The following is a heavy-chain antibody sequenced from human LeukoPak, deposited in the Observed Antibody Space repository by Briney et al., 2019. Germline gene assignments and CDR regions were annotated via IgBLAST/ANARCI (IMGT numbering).Heavy chain of an antibody. CDR3: GRDSFEVPYYYGSGRDARYYGMDV. V-gene: IGHV3-33*01. CDR1: GFTFSSHG. J-gene: IGHJ6*02. D-gene: IGHD3-10*01. Sequence: GGSLRLSCAASGFTFSSHGMHWVRQPPGKGLEWVAVIWYDGRNKDYGDSVKGRFTISRDNSKNTLYLQVDSLRTEDTAVNYCGRDSFEVPYYYGSGRDARYYGMDVWGQGTTVTVSS. CDR2: IWYDGRNK.